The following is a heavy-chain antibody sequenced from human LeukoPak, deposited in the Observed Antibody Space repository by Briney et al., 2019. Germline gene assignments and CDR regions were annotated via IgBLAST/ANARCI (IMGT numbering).Heavy chain of an antibody. D-gene: IGHD2/OR15-2a*01. V-gene: IGHV3-48*04. CDR3: ASTNRLDY. CDR2: ITSSSSRI. Sequence: GGSLRLSCAASGFSFTSYSLNWVRQAPGKDLEWISYITSSSSRIYYAGSVKGRFTISRDNAKNTLYLQMNSLRAEDTAVYYCASTNRLDYWGQGTLVTVSS. CDR1: GFSFTSYS. J-gene: IGHJ4*02.